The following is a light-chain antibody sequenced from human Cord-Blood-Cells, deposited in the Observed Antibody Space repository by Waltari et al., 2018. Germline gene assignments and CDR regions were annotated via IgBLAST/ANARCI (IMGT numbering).Light chain of an antibody. V-gene: IGLV2-14*01. CDR3: SSYTSSSTVV. CDR1: SSDVGGYTY. Sequence: QSALTQPASVSGSPGQSITIPCPGTSSDVGGYTYVSWYQQHPGKAPKLMIYDVSHRPSGVSNRFSGSKSGNTASLTISGLQAEDEADYYCSSYTSSSTVVFGGGTKLTVL. CDR2: DVS. J-gene: IGLJ2*01.